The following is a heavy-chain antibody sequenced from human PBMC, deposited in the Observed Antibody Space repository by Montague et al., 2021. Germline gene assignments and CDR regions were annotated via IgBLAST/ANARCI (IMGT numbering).Heavy chain of an antibody. CDR1: GDSVSSNDAT. V-gene: IGHV6-1*01. CDR2: TYYRSKWYN. D-gene: IGHD5-24*01. J-gene: IGHJ5*02. CDR3: ARGWQKRFDP. Sequence: CAISGDSVSSNDATWNWIRQSPSRGLEWLGRTYYRSKWYNEYAISVKSRITVNPDTSMNQFSLLLNSVTPEVTAVYYCARGWQKRFDPWGQGTRVTASS.